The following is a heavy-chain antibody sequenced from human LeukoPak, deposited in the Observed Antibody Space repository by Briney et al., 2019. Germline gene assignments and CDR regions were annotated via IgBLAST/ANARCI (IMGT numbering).Heavy chain of an antibody. CDR2: INPSGGNT. V-gene: IGHV1-46*01. D-gene: IGHD3-10*01. Sequence: ASVKVSCKASGYTFTSYYMHWVRQAPGQGLEWMGIINPSGGNTSYAQKFQGRVTMTRDTSTSTVYMELSSLRSEDTAVYYCAGVGTGLWFIAHWGQGTLVTVSS. J-gene: IGHJ4*02. CDR1: GYTFTSYY. CDR3: AGVGTGLWFIAH.